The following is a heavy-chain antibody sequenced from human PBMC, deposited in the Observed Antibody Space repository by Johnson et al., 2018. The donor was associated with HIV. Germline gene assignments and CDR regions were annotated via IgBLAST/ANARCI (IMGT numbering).Heavy chain of an antibody. CDR2: MSNDGKNS. Sequence: QVQLVESGGGLVEPGGSLRLSCVASEFNFNDAWMNWVRRDPGKGLEWVALMSNDGKNSFYADSVKGRFIISRDNAKKSLYLQMNSLRAEDTALYHCAKERQWLVGAAFDIWGQGTMVTVSS. J-gene: IGHJ3*02. D-gene: IGHD6-19*01. V-gene: IGHV3-30*18. CDR3: AKERQWLVGAAFDI. CDR1: EFNFNDAW.